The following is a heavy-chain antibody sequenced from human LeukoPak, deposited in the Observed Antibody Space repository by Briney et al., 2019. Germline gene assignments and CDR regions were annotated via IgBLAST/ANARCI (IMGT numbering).Heavy chain of an antibody. CDR3: ARVPLTTRWFDP. CDR1: GYTFTSYY. D-gene: IGHD3-3*01. CDR2: INLSGGST. Sequence: ASVKVSCKASGYTFTSYYMHWVRQAPGQGLEWMGIINLSGGSTSYAQKFQGRVTMTRDTSTSTVYMELSSLRSEDTAVYYCARVPLTTRWFDPWGQGTLVTVSS. J-gene: IGHJ5*02. V-gene: IGHV1-46*01.